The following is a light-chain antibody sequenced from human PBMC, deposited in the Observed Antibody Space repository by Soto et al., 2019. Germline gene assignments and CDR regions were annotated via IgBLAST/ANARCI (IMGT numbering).Light chain of an antibody. Sequence: DKVMTHSPVTLSLNPGESATRSCRASQNIESNLAWYQQKPGQSPRLLIYTASTRASGIPARFSGSGYGTEFTLTISSLQSEDFATYYCQQLHDYPITFGQGTRLEIK. J-gene: IGKJ5*01. V-gene: IGKV3-15*01. CDR3: QQLHDYPIT. CDR2: TAS. CDR1: QNIESN.